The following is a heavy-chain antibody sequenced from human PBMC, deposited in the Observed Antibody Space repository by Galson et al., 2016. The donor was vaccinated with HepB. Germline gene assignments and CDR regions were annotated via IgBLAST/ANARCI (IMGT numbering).Heavy chain of an antibody. Sequence: CAISGDSVSRNSPTWNWIRQSPSRGLEWLGRTYYRSKWYFDYAVSVKSRITIRSDTSKNQFSLQLISMTPDDTAVYFCAKDPQQVVEVGFDYWGPGTPVTVSS. V-gene: IGHV6-1*01. CDR2: TYYRSKWYF. CDR3: AKDPQQVVEVGFDY. J-gene: IGHJ4*02. CDR1: GDSVSRNSPT. D-gene: IGHD6-13*01.